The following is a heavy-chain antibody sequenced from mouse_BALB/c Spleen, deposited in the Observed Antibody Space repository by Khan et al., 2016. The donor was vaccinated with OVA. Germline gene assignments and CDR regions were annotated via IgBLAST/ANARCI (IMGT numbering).Heavy chain of an antibody. D-gene: IGHD4-1*01. CDR3: APAGTGDYFDY. CDR2: IDPANDNS. CDR1: GFNIKDTH. V-gene: IGHV14-3*02. J-gene: IGHJ2*01. Sequence: EVQLQESGAELVKPGASVKLSCTASGFNIKDTHMHWVKQRPEQGLEWIGRIDPANDNSKYDPRFQGMATITADTSSNTAYLHLSSLTSEDTAVYYCAPAGTGDYFDYWGQGTTLTVSS.